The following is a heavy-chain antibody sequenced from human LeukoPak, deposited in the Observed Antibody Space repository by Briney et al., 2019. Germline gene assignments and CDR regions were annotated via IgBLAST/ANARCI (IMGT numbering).Heavy chain of an antibody. CDR3: AKDSKSYRGSFRDYFDC. D-gene: IGHD1-26*01. V-gene: IGHV3-30*02. Sequence: GRSLRLSCAASGFTFSSYGMHWVRQAPGKGLEWVAFIRYDGESKYYADSVKGRFTVSRDNSKNTLFLQMNSLRPEDTAIYYCAKDSKSYRGSFRDYFDCWGQGTLVTVSS. J-gene: IGHJ4*02. CDR1: GFTFSSYG. CDR2: IRYDGESK.